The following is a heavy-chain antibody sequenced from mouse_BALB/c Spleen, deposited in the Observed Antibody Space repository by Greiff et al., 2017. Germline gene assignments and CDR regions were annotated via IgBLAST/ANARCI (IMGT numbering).Heavy chain of an antibody. CDR1: GFTFSSFG. CDR2: ISSGSSTI. J-gene: IGHJ2*01. V-gene: IGHV5-17*02. CDR3: AREDYFDY. Sequence: EVKVVESGGGLVQPGGSRKLSCAASGFTFSSFGMHWVRQAPEKGLEWVAYISSGSSTIYYADTVKGRFTISRDNPKNTLFLQMTSLRSEDTAMYYYAREDYFDYWGQGTTLTVSS.